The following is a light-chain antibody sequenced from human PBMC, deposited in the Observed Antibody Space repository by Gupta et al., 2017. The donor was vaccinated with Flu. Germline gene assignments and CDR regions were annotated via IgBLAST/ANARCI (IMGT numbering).Light chain of an antibody. CDR3: GTWDSSLDARV. Sequence: SVLPQPPSVSAAPPQKVTIACTGSSSSIGNNYVSWYQQIPGTAPKLLIYDNNKRPSGIPDRFSGSKSGTSATLDITGLQTGDEADYYCGTWDSSLDARVFGGGTKLTVL. CDR1: SSSIGNNY. V-gene: IGLV1-51*01. CDR2: DNN. J-gene: IGLJ3*02.